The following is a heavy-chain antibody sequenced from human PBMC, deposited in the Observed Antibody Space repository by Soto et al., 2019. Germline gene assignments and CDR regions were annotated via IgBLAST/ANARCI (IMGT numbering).Heavy chain of an antibody. Sequence: SETLSLTCAVYGGSFIGYYWSWIRKPPGKGLEWIGEINHSGSTNYNPSLKSRVTISVDTSKNQFSLKLSSVTAADTAVYYCARQFSSGYYYVPRAFDIWGQGTMVTVSS. D-gene: IGHD3-22*01. CDR3: ARQFSSGYYYVPRAFDI. CDR1: GGSFIGYY. CDR2: INHSGST. J-gene: IGHJ3*02. V-gene: IGHV4-34*01.